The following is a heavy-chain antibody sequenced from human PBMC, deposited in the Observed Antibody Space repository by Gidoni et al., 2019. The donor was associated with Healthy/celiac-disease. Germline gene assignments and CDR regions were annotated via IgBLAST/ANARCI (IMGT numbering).Heavy chain of an antibody. D-gene: IGHD3-22*01. CDR1: GFTFSSYD. V-gene: IGHV3-13*01. CDR2: IGTAGDT. CDR3: ARRRRYYYDRSGYYMDY. J-gene: IGHJ4*02. Sequence: EVQLVESGGGLVQPGGSLRLSCAASGFTFSSYDMHWVRQATGNGLEWVSAIGTAGDTYYPGSVKGRFTISRENAKNSLYLQMNSLRGGDTAVYYCARRRRYYYDRSGYYMDYWGQGTLVTVSS.